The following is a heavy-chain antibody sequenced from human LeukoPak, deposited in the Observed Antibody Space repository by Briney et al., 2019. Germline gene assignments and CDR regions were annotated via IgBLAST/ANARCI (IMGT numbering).Heavy chain of an antibody. J-gene: IGHJ4*02. CDR1: GFTVSSNY. D-gene: IGHD4-17*01. V-gene: IGHV3-66*02. CDR2: IYSGGST. Sequence: GGSLRLSCAASGFTVSSNYMGWVRQAPGKGLEWVSVIYSGGSTYYADSVKGRFTISRDNSKNTLYLQMNSLRAEDTAVYYCVRDSGDYLFDYWGQGTLVTVSS. CDR3: VRDSGDYLFDY.